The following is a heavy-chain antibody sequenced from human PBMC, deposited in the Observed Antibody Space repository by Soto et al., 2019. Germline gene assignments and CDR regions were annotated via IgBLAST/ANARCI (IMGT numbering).Heavy chain of an antibody. CDR1: GYTFTGYY. V-gene: IGHV1-2*02. D-gene: IGHD6-6*01. Sequence: ASVKVSCKASGYTFTGYYMHWVRQAPGQGLEWMGWINPNSGGTNYAQKFQGGVTMTRDTSISTAYMELSRLRSDVTAVYYCARGQGRSSLFAPWGQGTLVTVSS. CDR2: INPNSGGT. CDR3: ARGQGRSSLFAP. J-gene: IGHJ5*02.